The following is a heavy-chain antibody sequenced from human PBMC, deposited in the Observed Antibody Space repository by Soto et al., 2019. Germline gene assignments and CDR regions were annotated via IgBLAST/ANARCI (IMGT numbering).Heavy chain of an antibody. Sequence: PSETLSLTCTVSDGSISNYYWSWIRQPPGKGLEWIGSIYYTGSTNYNPSLKSRVTMSVDMSGNQFSLKLTSVTAADTAVYYCARQDPPDYYYYYYMDVWGKGTTVTVSS. CDR1: DGSISNYY. J-gene: IGHJ6*03. CDR2: IYYTGST. CDR3: ARQDPPDYYYYYYMDV. V-gene: IGHV4-59*08.